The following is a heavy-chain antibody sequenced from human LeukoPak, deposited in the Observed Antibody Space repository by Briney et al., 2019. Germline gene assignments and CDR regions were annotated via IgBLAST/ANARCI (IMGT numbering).Heavy chain of an antibody. V-gene: IGHV4-39*01. CDR1: DDSVIVSDYF. CDR3: VRHRGLTYYFDL. D-gene: IGHD3-10*01. Sequence: PSETLSLTCTVSDDSVIVSDYFWGWIRQPPGKGLEWMGSVTYSGNTYYNPSLERRLTMSVDKSKNQFSLKVISATAADTALYYCVRHRGLTYYFDLWGQGTLVTVSS. J-gene: IGHJ4*02. CDR2: VTYSGNT.